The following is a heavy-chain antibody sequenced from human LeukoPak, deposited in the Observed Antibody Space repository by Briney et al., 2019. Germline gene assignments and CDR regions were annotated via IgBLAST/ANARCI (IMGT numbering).Heavy chain of an antibody. CDR2: IYYSGST. V-gene: IGHV4-31*03. J-gene: IGHJ4*02. Sequence: SQTLSLTCTVSGGSISSGGYYWSWIRQHPGKGLEWIGYIYYSGSTSYNPSLKSRVTKSIDTSKNQFSLKLSSVTAADTAVYYCARDGGYGSGTYRFDYWGQGTLVTVSS. CDR1: GGSISSGGYY. D-gene: IGHD3-10*01. CDR3: ARDGGYGSGTYRFDY.